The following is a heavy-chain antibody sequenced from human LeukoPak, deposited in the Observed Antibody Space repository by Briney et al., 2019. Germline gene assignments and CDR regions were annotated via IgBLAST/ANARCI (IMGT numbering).Heavy chain of an antibody. D-gene: IGHD3-22*01. CDR1: GASVSSNSAA. CDR3: ARTALFYDSSGYPFDY. J-gene: IGHJ4*02. CDR2: TYYRSKWYN. Sequence: TSQTLSLTCAISGASVSSNSAAWNWIRQSPSRGLEWLGRTYYRSKWYNDYAVSVKSRITINPDTSKNQFSLQLNSVTPEDTAVYYCARTALFYDSSGYPFDYWGQGTLVTVSS. V-gene: IGHV6-1*01.